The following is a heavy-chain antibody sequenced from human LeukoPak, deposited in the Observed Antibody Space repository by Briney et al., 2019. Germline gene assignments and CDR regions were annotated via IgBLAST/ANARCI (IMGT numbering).Heavy chain of an antibody. D-gene: IGHD3-10*01. CDR2: INHSAST. V-gene: IGHV4-34*01. J-gene: IGHJ4*02. CDR1: GGSFSGYY. CDR3: ARRRYGSGSYYKPPDY. Sequence: SESLSLTCAVYGGSFSGYYWSWIRQPPGKGLEWIGEINHSASTNYNPSLKSRVTISVDTSKNQFFLKLSSVTAADTAVYYCARRRYGSGSYYKPPDYWGQGTLVTVSS.